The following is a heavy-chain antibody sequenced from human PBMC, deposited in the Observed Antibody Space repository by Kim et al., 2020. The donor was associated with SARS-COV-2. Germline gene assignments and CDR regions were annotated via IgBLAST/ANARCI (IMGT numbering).Heavy chain of an antibody. V-gene: IGHV3-15*01. CDR2: IKSKTDGGTT. CDR1: GFTFSNAW. CDR3: TTPVPYYDILTGYQYYYGMDV. D-gene: IGHD3-9*01. J-gene: IGHJ6*02. Sequence: GGSLRLSCAASGFTFSNAWMSWVRQAPGKGLEWVGRIKSKTDGGTTDYAAPVKGRFTISRDDSKNTLYLQMNSLKTEDTAVYYCTTPVPYYDILTGYQYYYGMDVWGQGTTVTVSS.